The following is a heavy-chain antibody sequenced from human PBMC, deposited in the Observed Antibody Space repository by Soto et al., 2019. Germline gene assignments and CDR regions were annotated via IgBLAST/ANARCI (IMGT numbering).Heavy chain of an antibody. CDR3: AAGGGLPRFY. Sequence: QLQLQESGSGLVKPSQTLSLTCAVSGGSISSGGYSWSWIRQPPGKGLEWIGYIYHSGSTYYNPSLKSRVPISVGRLKNQCSRKLSSVTAADTAVYYCAAGGGLPRFYWGQGTLVTVSS. V-gene: IGHV4-30-2*01. D-gene: IGHD5-12*01. CDR1: GGSISSGGYS. CDR2: IYHSGST. J-gene: IGHJ4*02.